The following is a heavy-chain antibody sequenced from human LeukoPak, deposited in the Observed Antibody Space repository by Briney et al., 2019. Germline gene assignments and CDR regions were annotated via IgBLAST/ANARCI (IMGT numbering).Heavy chain of an antibody. CDR1: GFTFSNYW. CDR2: IEQDGSEM. CDR3: ARGGYRLEH. Sequence: GGSLRLSCAASGFTFSNYWMSWVRQAPGKGLEWVANIEQDGSEMYYVDSVKGRFTISRDNAKKSLYLQMNSLRGEDTAVYYCARGGYRLEHWGQGTPVTVSS. J-gene: IGHJ1*01. V-gene: IGHV3-7*03. D-gene: IGHD5-12*01.